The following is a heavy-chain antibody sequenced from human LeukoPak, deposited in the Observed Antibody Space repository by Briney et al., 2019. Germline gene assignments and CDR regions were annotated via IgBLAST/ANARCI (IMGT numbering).Heavy chain of an antibody. J-gene: IGHJ4*02. CDR2: IKQDGSEK. V-gene: IGHV3-7*01. D-gene: IGHD3-16*02. CDR1: GFTSSSYW. CDR3: ARVRGGVWGSYRYDY. Sequence: GGSLRLSCAASGFTSSSYWMSWVRQAPGKGLEWVANIKQDGSEKYYVDSVKGRFTISRDNAKNSLYLQMNSLRAEDTAVYYCARVRGGVWGSYRYDYWGQGTLVTVSS.